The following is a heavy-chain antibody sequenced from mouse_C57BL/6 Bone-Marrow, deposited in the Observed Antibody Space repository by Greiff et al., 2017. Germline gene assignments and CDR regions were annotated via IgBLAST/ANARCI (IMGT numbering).Heavy chain of an antibody. CDR2: IYPGSGNT. V-gene: IGHV1-76*01. CDR1: GYTFTDYY. CDR3: ATGPRDY. D-gene: IGHD3-2*01. Sequence: QVQLKESGAELVRPGASVMLSCKASGYTFTDYYINWVKQRPGQGLEWIARIYPGSGNTYYNEKFKGKATLTAQKSSCTAYMQLSSLTSEDSAVYFCATGPRDYWGKGSTRTVSS. J-gene: IGHJ2*01.